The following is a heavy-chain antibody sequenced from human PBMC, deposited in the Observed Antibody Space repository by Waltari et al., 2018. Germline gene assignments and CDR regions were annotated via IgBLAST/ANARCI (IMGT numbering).Heavy chain of an antibody. CDR1: GYTFTGYY. CDR2: INPNSGGT. Sequence: QVQLVQSGAEVKKPGASVKVSCKASGYTFTGYYMHWVRQAPGQGLEWMGRINPNSGGTNYAQKFQGRGTMTRETSISTAYMELSRLRSDDTAVYYCASGTVVSYYYYYMDVWGKGTTVTVSS. CDR3: ASGTVVSYYYYYMDV. J-gene: IGHJ6*03. V-gene: IGHV1-2*06. D-gene: IGHD2-21*01.